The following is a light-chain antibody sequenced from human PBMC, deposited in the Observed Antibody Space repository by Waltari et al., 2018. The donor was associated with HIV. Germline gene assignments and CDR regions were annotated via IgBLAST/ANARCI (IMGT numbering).Light chain of an antibody. Sequence: EIVLTQSPATLSLSPGETGTLSCRASQSVSNYLAWYQQKPGQAPRLLIYDAFNRAAGIPARFMGSGYGTDFSLTISSLEPEDFAVYYCQQRTSWPLTFGGGTKVEIK. J-gene: IGKJ4*01. V-gene: IGKV3-11*01. CDR3: QQRTSWPLT. CDR2: DAF. CDR1: QSVSNY.